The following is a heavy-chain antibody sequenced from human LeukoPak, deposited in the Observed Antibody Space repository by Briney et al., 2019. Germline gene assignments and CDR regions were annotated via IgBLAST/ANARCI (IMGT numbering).Heavy chain of an antibody. V-gene: IGHV3-48*04. CDR3: ARDATMTTVIPFDY. CDR2: ISSSSSTI. D-gene: IGHD4-17*01. CDR1: GFTFSSYS. J-gene: IGHJ4*02. Sequence: GGSLRLSCAASGFTFSSYSMNWVRQAPGKGLEWVSYISSSSSTIYYADSVKGRFTISRDNAKNSLYLQMNSLRAEDTAVYYCARDATMTTVIPFDYWGQGILVTVSS.